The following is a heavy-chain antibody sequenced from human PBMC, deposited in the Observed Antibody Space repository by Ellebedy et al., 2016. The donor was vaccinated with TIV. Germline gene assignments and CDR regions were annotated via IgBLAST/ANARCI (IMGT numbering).Heavy chain of an antibody. CDR1: GFPFDSYV. J-gene: IGHJ4*02. D-gene: IGHD2-15*01. Sequence: PGGSLRLSCAASGFPFDSYVMNWVRQAPGKGMEWISYISSSYSTIYYADSVKGRFTISRDNAKHSLYLQMHSLNADDTAVYYCATTRISHGGHPFFAYWGQGALVTVSS. CDR2: ISSSYSTI. V-gene: IGHV3-48*03. CDR3: ATTRISHGGHPFFAY.